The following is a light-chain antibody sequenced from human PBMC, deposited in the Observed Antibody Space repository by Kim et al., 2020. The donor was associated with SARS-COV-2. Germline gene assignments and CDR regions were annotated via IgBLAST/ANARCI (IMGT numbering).Light chain of an antibody. V-gene: IGKV1-27*01. CDR2: GAS. CDR1: QVINTY. CDR3: QKYDSAPWT. Sequence: GDRVTITCRASQVINTYLAWYQQKPGKAPTVLIYGASTLHYGVPSRFSGSGSGTASTLTISSLQPDDVGTYYCQKYDSAPWTFGHGTTA. J-gene: IGKJ1*01.